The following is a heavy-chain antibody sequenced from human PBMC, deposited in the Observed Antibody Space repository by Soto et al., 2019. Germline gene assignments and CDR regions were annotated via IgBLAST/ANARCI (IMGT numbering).Heavy chain of an antibody. CDR2: INPNSGDT. Sequence: QVQLVQSGAEVKKPGASVKVSCKASGYTFTGYYMHWVRQAPGQGLEWMGWINPNSGDTNYAQKFQGRVTMTRDTSISTAYMELSRLRSDDTAVYYCARDLGDYDFLLDYWGQGTLVTVSS. V-gene: IGHV1-2*02. D-gene: IGHD3-3*01. CDR3: ARDLGDYDFLLDY. CDR1: GYTFTGYY. J-gene: IGHJ4*02.